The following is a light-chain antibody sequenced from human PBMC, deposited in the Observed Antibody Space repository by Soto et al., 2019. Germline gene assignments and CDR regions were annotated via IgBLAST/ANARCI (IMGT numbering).Light chain of an antibody. CDR3: SSYTSSSTWV. Sequence: QSVLTQPASVSGSLGQSITISCTGTSRDVGGYNYVSWYQQHPGKAPKVMIYEVSNRPSGVSNRFSGSKSGNTASLTISGLQAEDEADYYCSSYTSSSTWVFGGGTKVTVL. CDR2: EVS. CDR1: SRDVGGYNY. V-gene: IGLV2-14*01. J-gene: IGLJ3*02.